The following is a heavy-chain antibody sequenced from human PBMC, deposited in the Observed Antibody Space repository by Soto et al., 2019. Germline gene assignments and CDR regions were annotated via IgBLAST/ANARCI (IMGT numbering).Heavy chain of an antibody. CDR3: ATAGGDYYDILTGPCD. D-gene: IGHD3-9*01. CDR1: GASISSSNYY. CDR2: IYYSGNT. Sequence: SETLSLTCTVSGASISSSNYYWGWIRQPPGKGLEWIGNIYYSGNTYYNPSLKSRVTISIDRSKNQFSLKLSSVTAADTAVYYCATAGGDYYDILTGPCDWGQGTLVTVSS. V-gene: IGHV4-39*01. J-gene: IGHJ4*02.